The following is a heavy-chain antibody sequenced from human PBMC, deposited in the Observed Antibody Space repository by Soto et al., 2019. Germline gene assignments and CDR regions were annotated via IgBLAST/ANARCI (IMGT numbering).Heavy chain of an antibody. Sequence: QLQLQESGSGLVKPSQTLSLTCAVSGGSISSGGYSWSWIRQPPGKGLEWIGYIYHSGSTYYNPSLKGRVTISVDRSKNQFSLKLSSVTAADTAVYYCARAIVTMTTYYFDYWGQGTLVTVSS. CDR3: ARAIVTMTTYYFDY. D-gene: IGHD4-17*01. CDR1: GGSISSGGYS. CDR2: IYHSGST. J-gene: IGHJ4*02. V-gene: IGHV4-30-2*01.